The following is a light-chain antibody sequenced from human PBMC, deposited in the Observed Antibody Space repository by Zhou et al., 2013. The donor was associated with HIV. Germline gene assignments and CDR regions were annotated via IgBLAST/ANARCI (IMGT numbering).Light chain of an antibody. CDR2: SAF. CDR3: QQSYSTLTWT. Sequence: DIQMTQSPSSLSASVGDRVIITCRASQEISSSLAWYQQKPGKAPKLLLYSAFVLESGVPSRFSGSGSGTDYTLAISSLQPEDLATYYCQQSYSTLTWTFGQGTKVEIK. CDR1: QEISSS. J-gene: IGKJ1*01. V-gene: IGKV1-NL1*01.